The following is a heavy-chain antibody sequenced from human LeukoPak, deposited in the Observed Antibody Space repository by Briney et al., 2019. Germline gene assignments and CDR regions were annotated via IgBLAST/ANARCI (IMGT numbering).Heavy chain of an antibody. CDR1: GFTFSSYA. D-gene: IGHD6-19*01. CDR3: ARDLLRIAVCGVHY. CDR2: ISYDGSNK. V-gene: IGHV3-30*04. Sequence: GGSLRLSCAASGFTFSSYAMHWVRQAPGKGLEWVAVISYDGSNKYYADSVKGRFTISRDNSKNTLYLQMNSLRAEDTAVYYCARDLLRIAVCGVHYWGQGTLVTVSS. J-gene: IGHJ4*02.